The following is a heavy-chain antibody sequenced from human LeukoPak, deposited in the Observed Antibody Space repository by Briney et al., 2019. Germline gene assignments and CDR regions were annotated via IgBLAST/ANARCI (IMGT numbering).Heavy chain of an antibody. CDR3: ARDTSGGPYFDY. CDR1: GYTFTSYG. D-gene: IGHD4-23*01. J-gene: IGHJ4*02. Sequence: ASVKVSCKASGYTFTSYGISWVRQAPGQGLEWVGWISAYNRDTNYAQKVQGRVTLTTDTSTTTAYMELRSLRSDDTAVYYCARDTSGGPYFDYWGQGTLVTVAS. V-gene: IGHV1-18*01. CDR2: ISAYNRDT.